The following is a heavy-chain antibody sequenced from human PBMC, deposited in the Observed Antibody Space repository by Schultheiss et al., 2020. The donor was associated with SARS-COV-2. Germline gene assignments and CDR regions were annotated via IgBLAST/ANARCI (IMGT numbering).Heavy chain of an antibody. CDR2: IYTSGST. Sequence: SQTLSLTCPVSGGSINSGSYYWSWIRQPAGKGLEWIGRIYTSGSTNYNPSLKSRVTISVDTSKNQFSLKLSSVTAADTAVYYCARVRVGWLQSFDYWGQGTLVTVSS. CDR3: ARVRVGWLQSFDY. V-gene: IGHV4-61*02. J-gene: IGHJ4*02. CDR1: GGSINSGSYY. D-gene: IGHD5-24*01.